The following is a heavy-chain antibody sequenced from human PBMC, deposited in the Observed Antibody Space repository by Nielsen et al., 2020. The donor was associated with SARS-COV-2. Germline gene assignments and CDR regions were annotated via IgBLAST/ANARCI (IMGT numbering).Heavy chain of an antibody. CDR3: VRDSEGSGSYYSHFDY. CDR2: IYSGGST. J-gene: IGHJ4*02. V-gene: IGHV3-66*01. D-gene: IGHD3-10*01. CDR1: GFTVSSNY. Sequence: GGSLRLSCAASGFTVSSNYMSWVRQAPGKGLEWVSVIYSGGSTYYADSVKGRFTISRDNSKNTLYLQMNSLRAEDTAVYYCVRDSEGSGSYYSHFDYWGQGTLVTVSS.